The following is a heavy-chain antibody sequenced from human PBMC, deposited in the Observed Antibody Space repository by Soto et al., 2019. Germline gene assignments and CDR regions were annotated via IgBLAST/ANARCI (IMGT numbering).Heavy chain of an antibody. CDR1: GGSISSGGYY. V-gene: IGHV4-31*03. CDR2: IYYSGST. J-gene: IGHJ4*02. CDR3: ARDAAKGRRFDY. Sequence: QLQLQESGPGLVKPSETLSLTCTVSGGSISSGGYYWSWIRQHPGKGLEWIGYIYYSGSTYYNPSLKSRVTISVDTSKNQFSLKLSSVTAADTAVYYCARDAAKGRRFDYWGQGTLVTVSS. D-gene: IGHD6-25*01.